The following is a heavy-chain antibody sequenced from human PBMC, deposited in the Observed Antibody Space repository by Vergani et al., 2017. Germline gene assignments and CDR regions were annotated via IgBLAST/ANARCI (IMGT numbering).Heavy chain of an antibody. J-gene: IGHJ4*02. Sequence: QVQLVQSGSELKKPGSSVKVSCKASGGTFSSYALNWVRQAPGQGLEWMGSIIPSLATTIYAQKFQGRVTITADESTSTAYMELSSLKSEDTAVFYCARDKGFWSGYYVGHFDYWGQGTLVTVSS. V-gene: IGHV1-69*11. CDR2: IIPSLATT. CDR3: ARDKGFWSGYYVGHFDY. CDR1: GGTFSSYA. D-gene: IGHD3-3*01.